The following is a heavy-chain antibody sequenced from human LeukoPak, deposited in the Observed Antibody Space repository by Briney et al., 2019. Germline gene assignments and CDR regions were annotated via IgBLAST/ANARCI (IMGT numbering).Heavy chain of an antibody. Sequence: PGGSLRLSCAASGFTFSNYAMSWVRQAPGKGLEWISGISGSGDSTHYADSVEGRFTISRDNSKNTLYLQMKSLRVEDTAVYYCAKEPPLWFGDPGYFDYWGQGTRVTVSS. CDR1: GFTFSNYA. D-gene: IGHD3-10*01. CDR3: AKEPPLWFGDPGYFDY. CDR2: ISGSGDST. V-gene: IGHV3-23*01. J-gene: IGHJ4*02.